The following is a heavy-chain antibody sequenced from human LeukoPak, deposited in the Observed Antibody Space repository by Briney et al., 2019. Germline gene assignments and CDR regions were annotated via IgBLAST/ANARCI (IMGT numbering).Heavy chain of an antibody. CDR2: IRYDGINK. CDR1: GFTFSTHG. Sequence: PGGSLRFSGAGSGFTFSTHGMHWVRKAPGKGLEWVAFIRYDGINKYYADSVKGRFTISRDSFKNTLYLQMNSLRAEDTAVYYCARSPKGNNWFDPWGQGTLVTVSS. J-gene: IGHJ5*02. V-gene: IGHV3-30*02. CDR3: ARSPKGNNWFDP. D-gene: IGHD3-10*01.